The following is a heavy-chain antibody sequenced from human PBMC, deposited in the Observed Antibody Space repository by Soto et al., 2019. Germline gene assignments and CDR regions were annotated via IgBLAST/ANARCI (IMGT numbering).Heavy chain of an antibody. V-gene: IGHV4-59*01. Sequence: PSETLSLTCTVSGGSXSSYYWSWIRQPPGKGLEWIGYIYYSGSTNYNPSLKSRVTISVDTSKNQFSLKLSSVTAADTAVYYCARKEYSSSRSYYMDVWGKGTTVTVSS. CDR3: ARKEYSSSRSYYMDV. CDR1: GGSXSSYY. CDR2: IYYSGST. D-gene: IGHD6-6*01. J-gene: IGHJ6*03.